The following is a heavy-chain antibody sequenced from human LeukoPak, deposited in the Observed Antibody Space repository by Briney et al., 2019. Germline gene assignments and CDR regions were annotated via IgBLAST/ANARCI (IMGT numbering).Heavy chain of an antibody. CDR2: INPNSGGT. CDR1: GYTFTGYY. J-gene: IGHJ4*02. D-gene: IGHD4-17*01. CDR3: ARVEDDYGDSSYDY. Sequence: ASVKVSCKASGYTFTGYYMHWVRQAPGQGLEWMGRINPNSGGTNYAQKFQGRVTMTRDTSISTAYMELRSLRSDDTAVYYRARVEDDYGDSSYDYWGQGTLVTVSS. V-gene: IGHV1-2*06.